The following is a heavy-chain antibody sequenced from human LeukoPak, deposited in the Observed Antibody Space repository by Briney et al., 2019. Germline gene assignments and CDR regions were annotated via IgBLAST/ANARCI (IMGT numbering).Heavy chain of an antibody. Sequence: GGSLRLSCAASGFTFSSYAMSWVRQAPGKGLEWVSAISGSGGSTYYADSVKGRFTISRDNSKNTLYLQMNSLRAEDTAVYYCAKVKPIKAVAGNYFDYWGQGTLVTVSS. D-gene: IGHD6-19*01. CDR2: ISGSGGST. V-gene: IGHV3-23*01. CDR3: AKVKPIKAVAGNYFDY. CDR1: GFTFSSYA. J-gene: IGHJ4*02.